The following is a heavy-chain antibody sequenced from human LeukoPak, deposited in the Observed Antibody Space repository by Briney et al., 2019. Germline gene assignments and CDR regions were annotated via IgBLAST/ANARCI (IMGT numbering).Heavy chain of an antibody. J-gene: IGHJ6*03. CDR1: GFTFSSYW. CDR3: ARADGYSYYYSYMDV. CDR2: IKQDGSEK. Sequence: GGSLRLSCAAYGFTFSSYWMSWVRQAPGKGLEWVANIKQDGSEKYYVDSVKGRFTISRDNAKNSLYLQMNSLRAEDTAVYYCARADGYSYYYSYMDVWGKGTTVTVSS. V-gene: IGHV3-7*01. D-gene: IGHD4-17*01.